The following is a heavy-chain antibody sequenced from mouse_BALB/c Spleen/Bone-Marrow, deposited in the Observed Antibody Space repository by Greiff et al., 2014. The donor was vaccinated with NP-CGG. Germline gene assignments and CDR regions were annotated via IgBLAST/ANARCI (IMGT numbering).Heavy chain of an antibody. J-gene: IGHJ1*01. V-gene: IGHV14-3*02. CDR1: GFNIKDTY. CDR3: ASYYYGRYFDV. CDR2: IDPANGNT. Sequence: EVQLQESGAELVKPGASVKLSCTASGFNIKDTYMRWVKQRPEQGLEWIGRIDPANGNTKYDPKFQGKATITADTSSNTAYLQLSSLTSEDTAVYYCASYYYGRYFDVWGAGTTVTVSS. D-gene: IGHD1-1*01.